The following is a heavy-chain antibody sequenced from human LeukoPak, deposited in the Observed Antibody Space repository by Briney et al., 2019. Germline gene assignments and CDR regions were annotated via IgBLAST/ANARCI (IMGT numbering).Heavy chain of an antibody. CDR2: IYYSGST. V-gene: IGHV4-59*01. CDR1: GDSISSYY. CDR3: ASGEGDY. J-gene: IGHJ4*02. Sequence: PSETLSLTCTVSGDSISSYYWSWIRRPPGKGLEWIGYIYYSGSTNYNPSLKSRVTISVDTSKNQFSLKLSSVTAADTAVYYCASGEGDYWGQGTLVTVSS.